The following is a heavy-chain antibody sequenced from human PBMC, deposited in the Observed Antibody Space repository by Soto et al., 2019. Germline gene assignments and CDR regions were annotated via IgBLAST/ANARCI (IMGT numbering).Heavy chain of an antibody. Sequence: GGSLRLSCAASGFTFSDYYMSWIRQAPGKGLEWVSYISSSGSTIYYADSVKGRFTISRDNAKNSLYLQMNSLRAEDTAVYYCARFRAVGGIQVPAAMAWAFDIWGQGTMVTVSS. V-gene: IGHV3-11*01. D-gene: IGHD2-2*01. CDR2: ISSSGSTI. CDR1: GFTFSDYY. J-gene: IGHJ3*02. CDR3: ARFRAVGGIQVPAAMAWAFDI.